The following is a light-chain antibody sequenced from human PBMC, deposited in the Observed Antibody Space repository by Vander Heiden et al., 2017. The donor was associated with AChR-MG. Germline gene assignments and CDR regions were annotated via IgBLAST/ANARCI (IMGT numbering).Light chain of an antibody. CDR3: QQYDTYPGT. CDR2: KAS. V-gene: IGKV1-5*03. Sequence: IPMTQSPSTLSASVGDRVTITCRASHSVSSWLAWYQQKPGQAPKLLIYKASTLKSGVPSRFSGSGSGTEFTLTINSLQPDDFATYYCQQYDTYPGTFGQGTKLEI. CDR1: HSVSSW. J-gene: IGKJ2*02.